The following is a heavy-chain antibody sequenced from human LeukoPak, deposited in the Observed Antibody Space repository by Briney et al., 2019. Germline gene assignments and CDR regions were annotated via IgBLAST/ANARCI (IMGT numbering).Heavy chain of an antibody. CDR3: ARDIPVPSLSYYYYYMDV. CDR1: GYTFTGYY. J-gene: IGHJ6*03. CDR2: INPNSGGT. V-gene: IGHV1-2*06. Sequence: ASVKVSCKASGYTFTGYYMHWVRQAPGQGLEWMGRINPNSGGTNYAQKFQGRVTMTRDTSISTAYMELSRLRSDDTAVYYCARDIPVPSLSYYYYYMDVWGKGTTVTVPS.